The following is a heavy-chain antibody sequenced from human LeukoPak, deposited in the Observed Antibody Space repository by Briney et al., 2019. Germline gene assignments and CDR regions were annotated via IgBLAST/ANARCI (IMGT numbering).Heavy chain of an antibody. V-gene: IGHV4-59*01. D-gene: IGHD6-6*01. CDR2: IHDRGSD. J-gene: IGHJ1*01. CDR1: GGSFSGYY. Sequence: SETLSLTCAVYGGSFSGYYWSWIRQSPGRGLEWIGYIHDRGSDKYNPALESRATLSVDTSKNQFSLKLNSVTAADTAVYYCARYGLVEFRNAFQYWGQGILVSVSS. CDR3: ARYGLVEFRNAFQY.